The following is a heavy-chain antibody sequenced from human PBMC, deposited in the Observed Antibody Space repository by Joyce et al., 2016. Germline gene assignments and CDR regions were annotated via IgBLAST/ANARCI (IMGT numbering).Heavy chain of an antibody. V-gene: IGHV3-23*01. CDR1: GYPFGRYA. CDR3: AKDGGGGGGTLDS. CDR2: ISGSGEST. D-gene: IGHD3-16*01. Sequence: EVQLLDSGGGLVQPGGSLRLSCAASGYPFGRYAMTWVRQAPGKGLEWVSAISGSGESTYYANPGGDRFTIPRDNSKTILYLQMNRLGADDTAVYYCAKDGGGGGGTLDSWGQGTLVAVSS. J-gene: IGHJ4*02.